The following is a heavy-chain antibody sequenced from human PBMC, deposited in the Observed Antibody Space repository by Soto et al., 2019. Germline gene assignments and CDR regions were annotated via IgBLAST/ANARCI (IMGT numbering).Heavy chain of an antibody. J-gene: IGHJ6*02. CDR3: AKDVIGSGSYYSANYYYYGMDV. Sequence: QVQLVESGGGVVQPGRSLRLSCAASGFTFSSYGMHWVRQAPGKGLEWVAVISYDGSNKYYADSVKGRFTISRDNSKNTLYLHMNSLRAEDTAVYYCAKDVIGSGSYYSANYYYYGMDVWGQGTTVTVSS. CDR2: ISYDGSNK. D-gene: IGHD3-10*01. V-gene: IGHV3-30*18. CDR1: GFTFSSYG.